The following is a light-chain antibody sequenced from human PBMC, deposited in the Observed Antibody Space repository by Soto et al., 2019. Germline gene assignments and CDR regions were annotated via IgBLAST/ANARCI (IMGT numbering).Light chain of an antibody. V-gene: IGLV2-23*01. J-gene: IGLJ3*02. Sequence: QSALTQPASVSGSPGQSITISCTGTSSDVGSYKFVSWYQQHPGKAPKLMICEGSKRPSGVSNRFSGSKSGNTASLTISGLQAEDEADYYCCSYAGDSAWVFGGGTKVTVL. CDR2: EGS. CDR1: SSDVGSYKF. CDR3: CSYAGDSAWV.